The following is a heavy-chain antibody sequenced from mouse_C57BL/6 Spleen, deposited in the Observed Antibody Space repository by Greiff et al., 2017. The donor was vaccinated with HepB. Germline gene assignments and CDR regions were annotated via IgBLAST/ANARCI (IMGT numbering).Heavy chain of an antibody. D-gene: IGHD2-4*01. J-gene: IGHJ3*01. CDR1: GYSITSGYY. Sequence: EVKVEESGPGLVKPSQSLSLTCSVTGYSITSGYYWNWIRQFPGNKLEWMGYISYDGSNNYNPSLKNRISITRDTSKNQFFLKLNSVTTEDTATYYCARGYYDYDGSAWFAYWGQGTLVTVSA. CDR3: ARGYYDYDGSAWFAY. CDR2: ISYDGSN. V-gene: IGHV3-6*01.